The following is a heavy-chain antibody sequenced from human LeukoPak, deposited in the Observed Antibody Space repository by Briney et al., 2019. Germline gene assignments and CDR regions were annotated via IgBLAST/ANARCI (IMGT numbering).Heavy chain of an antibody. V-gene: IGHV3-30-3*01. J-gene: IGHJ4*02. CDR2: ISYDGSNK. CDR3: ARGIDY. Sequence: GGSLRLSCAASGFTFSSYAMHWVRQAPGKGLEWVAVISYDGSNKYYADSVKGRFTISRDNSKNTLYLQMNSLRAEDTAVYYCARGIDYWGQGTPVTVSS. CDR1: GFTFSSYA.